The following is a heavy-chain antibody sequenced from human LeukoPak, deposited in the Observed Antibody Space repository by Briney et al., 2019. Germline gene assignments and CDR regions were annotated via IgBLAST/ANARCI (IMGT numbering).Heavy chain of an antibody. CDR2: INPSGGST. CDR3: ARGRSDYYDSSSYYFDY. CDR1: GYTFTSYY. J-gene: IGHJ4*02. Sequence: ASVKVSCKASGYTFTSYYMHWVRQAPGQGLEWMGIINPSGGSTSYAQKFQGRVTMTRDTSTSTVYMELSSLRSEDTAVYYCARGRSDYYDSSSYYFDYWGQGTLVTVSS. D-gene: IGHD3-22*01. V-gene: IGHV1-46*01.